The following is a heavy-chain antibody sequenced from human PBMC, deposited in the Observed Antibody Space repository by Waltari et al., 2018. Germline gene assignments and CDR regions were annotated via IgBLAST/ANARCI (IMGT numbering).Heavy chain of an antibody. J-gene: IGHJ6*02. CDR1: GGTFSSYA. CDR2: IIPIFGTA. D-gene: IGHD6-19*01. Sequence: QVQLVQSGAEVKKPGSSVKVSCKASGGTFSSYAISWVRPAPGQGLEWMGGIIPIFGTANYAQKFQGRVTITTDESTSTAYMELSSLRSEDTAVYYCARESSSGWPEDYYYGMDVWGQGTTVTVSS. CDR3: ARESSSGWPEDYYYGMDV. V-gene: IGHV1-69*05.